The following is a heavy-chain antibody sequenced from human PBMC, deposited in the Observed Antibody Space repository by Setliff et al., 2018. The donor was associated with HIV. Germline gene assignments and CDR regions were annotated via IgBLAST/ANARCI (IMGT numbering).Heavy chain of an antibody. J-gene: IGHJ4*02. D-gene: IGHD3-22*01. CDR1: GYTLTEVS. CDR3: ARDDDITMIVVGGAF. V-gene: IGHV1-24*01. Sequence: ASVKVSCKVSGYTLTEVSIHWVRQAPGKGLEWMGGFDPEDDETIYAQKFQGRVTLTTDTSTSTAYLELRSLRSDDTAVYYCARDDDITMIVVGGAFWGQGTLVTVSS. CDR2: FDPEDDET.